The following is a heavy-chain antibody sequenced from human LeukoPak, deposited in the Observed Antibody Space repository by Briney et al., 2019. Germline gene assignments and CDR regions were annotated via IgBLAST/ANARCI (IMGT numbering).Heavy chain of an antibody. CDR2: VRSKANGYRT. D-gene: IGHD2-15*01. CDR1: GSTLSDHY. J-gene: IGHJ4*02. V-gene: IGHV3-72*01. CDR3: ARSGYCGAGTCYSDYFDY. Sequence: GGSLRLSCAASGSTLSDHYMDWFRQAPGKGLEWVGRVRSKANGYRTEYAASVEGRFTVSGDASKNSLYLQMNSLKTEDTAVYYCARSGYCGAGTCYSDYFDYWGLGTLVTVSS.